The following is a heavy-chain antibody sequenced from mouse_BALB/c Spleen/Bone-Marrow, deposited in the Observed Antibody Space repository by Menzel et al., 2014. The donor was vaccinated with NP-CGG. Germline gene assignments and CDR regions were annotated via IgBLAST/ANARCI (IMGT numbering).Heavy chain of an antibody. CDR1: GFDFSRYW. J-gene: IGHJ3*01. Sequence: EVKLMESGGGLVQPGGSLKLSCAASGFDFSRYWMNWVRQAPGNGLEWIGEINPDSSTINYTPSLKDKFIISRDNAKNTLYLQMNKVRSEDTALYYCARAKYGNPWFAYWGQGTLVTVSA. CDR3: ARAKYGNPWFAY. CDR2: INPDSSTI. V-gene: IGHV4-1*02. D-gene: IGHD2-10*02.